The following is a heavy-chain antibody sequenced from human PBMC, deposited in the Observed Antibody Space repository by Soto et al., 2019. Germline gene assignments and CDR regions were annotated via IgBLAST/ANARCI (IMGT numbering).Heavy chain of an antibody. CDR3: ARDYYDILTHDAFDI. J-gene: IGHJ3*02. D-gene: IGHD3-9*01. CDR2: INHSGST. CDR1: GGSFSGYY. Sequence: PSETLSLTCAVYGGSFSGYYWSWIRQPPGKGLEWIGEINHSGSTNYNPSLKSRVTISVDTSKNQFSLKLSSVTAADTAVYYCARDYYDILTHDAFDIWGQGTMVTVSS. V-gene: IGHV4-34*01.